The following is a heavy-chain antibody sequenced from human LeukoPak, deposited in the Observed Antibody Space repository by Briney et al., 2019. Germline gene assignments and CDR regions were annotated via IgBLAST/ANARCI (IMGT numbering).Heavy chain of an antibody. Sequence: PSETLSLTCAVYGGSFSGYYWGWIRQPPGKGLEWIGSIFYIGRTDYNPSLRGRVTISVDTSKNQFSLKLSSVTAADTAVYYCATAGRGSGTFYTFFDYWGQGTLVTVSS. D-gene: IGHD3-10*01. CDR3: ATAGRGSGTFYTFFDY. CDR2: IFYIGRT. J-gene: IGHJ4*02. V-gene: IGHV4-34*12. CDR1: GGSFSGYY.